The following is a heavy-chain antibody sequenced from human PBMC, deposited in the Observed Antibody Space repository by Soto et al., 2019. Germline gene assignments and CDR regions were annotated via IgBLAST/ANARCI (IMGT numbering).Heavy chain of an antibody. CDR1: GFTFSSYW. CDR2: INLDGSST. V-gene: IGHV3-74*01. J-gene: IGHJ6*03. Sequence: GGSLRLSCAASGFTFSSYWMHWVRQAPGKGLVWVSRINLDGSSTTYADSVKGRFTISRDNAKNTLYLQMNSLRAEDTAVYYCTTSTITVTNYYYYYMDVWGKGTTVTVSS. D-gene: IGHD4-4*01. CDR3: TTSTITVTNYYYYYMDV.